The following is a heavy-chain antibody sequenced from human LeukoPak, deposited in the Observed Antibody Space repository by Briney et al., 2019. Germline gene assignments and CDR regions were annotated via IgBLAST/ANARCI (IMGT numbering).Heavy chain of an antibody. J-gene: IGHJ6*02. CDR1: GFTFSSYA. CDR2: ISYDGSNK. D-gene: IGHD5-12*01. CDR3: AREPFIVATVYYYYYGMDV. V-gene: IGHV3-30-3*01. Sequence: GGSLRLSCAASGFTFSSYAMHWVRQAPGKGLEWVAVISYDGSNKYYADSVKGRFTISRDNSKNTLYLQMNSLRAEDTAVYYCAREPFIVATVYYYYYGMDVWGQGTTVTVSS.